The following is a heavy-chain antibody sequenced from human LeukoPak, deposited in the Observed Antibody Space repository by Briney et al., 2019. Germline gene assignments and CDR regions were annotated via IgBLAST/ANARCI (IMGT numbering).Heavy chain of an antibody. V-gene: IGHV3-11*04. CDR3: ARGERIAAAGPLDY. Sequence: GGSLRLSCAASGFTFSDYYMSWIRQAPGKGLEWVSYISSSGSTIYYADSVKGRFTISRDNSKNTLYLQMNSLRAEDTAVYYCARGERIAAAGPLDYWGQGTLVTVSS. D-gene: IGHD6-13*01. CDR2: ISSSGSTI. J-gene: IGHJ4*02. CDR1: GFTFSDYY.